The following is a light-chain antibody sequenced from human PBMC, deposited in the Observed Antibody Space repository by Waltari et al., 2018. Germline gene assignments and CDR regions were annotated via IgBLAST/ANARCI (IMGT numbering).Light chain of an antibody. CDR2: GVS. Sequence: EIVLTQSPGTLSLSPGERATLSCRASQSVSSNYLAWYQQKLGQGPRLLIDGVSSRATGIPDRFRGSGSGTDFTLTISRLEPEDFAVYYCQQYGNSPFTFGPGTKVDI. CDR3: QQYGNSPFT. V-gene: IGKV3-20*01. CDR1: QSVSSNY. J-gene: IGKJ3*01.